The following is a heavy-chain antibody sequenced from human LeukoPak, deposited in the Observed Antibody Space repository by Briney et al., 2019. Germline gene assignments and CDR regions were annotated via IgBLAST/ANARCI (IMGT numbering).Heavy chain of an antibody. V-gene: IGHV3-33*01. CDR2: IWYDGSNK. CDR3: ARDIWFGELSVDY. J-gene: IGHJ4*02. Sequence: GGSLRLSCAASGFTFSSYGMHWVRQAPGKGLEWVAVIWYDGSNKYYADSVKSRFTISRDNSKNTLYLQMNSLRAEDTAVYYCARDIWFGELSVDYWGQGTLVTVSS. D-gene: IGHD3-10*01. CDR1: GFTFSSYG.